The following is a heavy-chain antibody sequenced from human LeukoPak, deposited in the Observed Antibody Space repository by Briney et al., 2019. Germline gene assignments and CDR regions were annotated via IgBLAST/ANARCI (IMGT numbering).Heavy chain of an antibody. J-gene: IGHJ6*02. CDR2: IDHSGST. V-gene: IGHV4-34*01. Sequence: SETLSLTCAVYGGSFSHYYWSCIRQPPGKGLEWIGEIDHSGSTGYNPSLKSRVTMSVDTSKNQFSLKLSSVTAADTAVYYCARRGMPNDYGADYYYYGMDVWGQGTTITVSS. CDR3: ARRGMPNDYGADYYYYGMDV. D-gene: IGHD4-17*01. CDR1: GGSFSHYY.